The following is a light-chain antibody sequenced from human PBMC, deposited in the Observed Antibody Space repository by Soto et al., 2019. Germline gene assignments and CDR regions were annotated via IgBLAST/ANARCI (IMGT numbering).Light chain of an antibody. CDR1: QSVDSY. CDR3: QQCSNWPLT. Sequence: EIRLTQSPSTLSVSPGNRATLSCRASQSVDSYLAWYQQKPGKAPKLLIYDASRRNTGVPARFSGSGSGTDFTLSISSLEPDDFAFYYCQQCSNWPLTFGGGTKVEI. CDR2: DAS. V-gene: IGKV3-11*01. J-gene: IGKJ4*01.